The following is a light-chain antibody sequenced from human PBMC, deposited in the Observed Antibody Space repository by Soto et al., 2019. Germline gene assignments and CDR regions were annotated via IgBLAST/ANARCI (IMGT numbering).Light chain of an antibody. V-gene: IGLV2-8*01. CDR2: EVS. CDR1: SSDVGGYNY. J-gene: IGLJ2*01. CDR3: SSYAGSSTWV. Sequence: QSVPTQPPSASGSPGQSATISCTGTSSDVGGYNYVSWYQQYPGKAPKLMIYEVSKRPSGVPGRFSGSKSGNTASLTVSGLQAEDEADYYCSSYAGSSTWVFGGGTQLTVL.